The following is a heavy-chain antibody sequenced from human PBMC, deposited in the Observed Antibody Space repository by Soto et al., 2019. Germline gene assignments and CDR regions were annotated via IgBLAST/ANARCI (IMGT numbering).Heavy chain of an antibody. D-gene: IGHD6-6*01. V-gene: IGHV3-30-3*01. J-gene: IGHJ4*03. CDR2: ISYDGSNK. CDR3: ARDGSTSSSASDT. CDR1: GFTFSSYA. Sequence: LRLSCAASGFTFSSYAMHWVRQAPDKGLEWVAVISYDGSNKYYADSVKGRFTISRDNSKNTLYLQMNSLRAEDTAVYYCARDGSTSSSASDTWGQGTLVTVST.